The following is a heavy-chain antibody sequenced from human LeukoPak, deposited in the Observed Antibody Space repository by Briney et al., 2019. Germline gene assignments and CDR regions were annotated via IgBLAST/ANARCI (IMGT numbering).Heavy chain of an antibody. CDR2: IKQDGSEK. Sequence: GGSLRLSCAASGFTFSSYWMSWVRQAPGKGLEWVANIKQDGSEKYYVDSVKGRFTTSRDNAKNSLYLQMNSLRAEDTAVYYCARVGKQQLVTGYFDYWGQGTLVTVSS. D-gene: IGHD6-13*01. CDR1: GFTFSSYW. CDR3: ARVGKQQLVTGYFDY. V-gene: IGHV3-7*01. J-gene: IGHJ4*02.